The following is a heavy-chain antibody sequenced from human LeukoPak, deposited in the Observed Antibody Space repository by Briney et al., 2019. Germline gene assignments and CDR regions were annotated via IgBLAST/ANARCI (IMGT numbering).Heavy chain of an antibody. CDR3: AKFDYYDSSGYYNKVLDAFDI. D-gene: IGHD3-22*01. CDR1: GFTFSNFE. CDR2: ISSSGGST. J-gene: IGHJ3*02. V-gene: IGHV3-23*01. Sequence: GGSLRLSCAASGFTFSNFEMSWVRQAPGKGLEWVSGISSSGGSTNYADSVKGRFTISRDNSKNTLYLQMNSLRAEDTAVYYCAKFDYYDSSGYYNKVLDAFDIWGQGTMVTVSS.